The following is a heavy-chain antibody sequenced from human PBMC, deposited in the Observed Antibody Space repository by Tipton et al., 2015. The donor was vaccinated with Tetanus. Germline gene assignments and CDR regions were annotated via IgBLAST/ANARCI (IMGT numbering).Heavy chain of an antibody. CDR1: GFTFSSYA. Sequence: LSLTCAASGFTFSSYAMNWVRQAPGKGLDWVSHISGSGEIVHYADSVKGRFTISRDNSKNSLYLQMDSLRDEDSAVYYCSRGGLPRPGADAFDFWGQGAMVTVSS. CDR3: SRGGLPRPGADAFDF. CDR2: ISGSGEIV. D-gene: IGHD3-10*01. V-gene: IGHV3-48*02. J-gene: IGHJ3*01.